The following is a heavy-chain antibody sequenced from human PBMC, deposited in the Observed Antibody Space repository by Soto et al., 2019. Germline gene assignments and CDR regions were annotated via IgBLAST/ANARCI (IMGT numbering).Heavy chain of an antibody. CDR2: ITTDKGKT. Sequence: QVQLVQSGPEVKKPGASVKVSCKTSGYTFTNYGISWVRQAPGQGLEWMGWITTDKGKTTYAQKFQGRVTMTTDTSTSTAYMELRSLRSDDTAMYYWATSSPAFDYWGPGNLVNGSS. CDR1: GYTFTNYG. CDR3: ATSSPAFDY. J-gene: IGHJ4*02. V-gene: IGHV1-18*01.